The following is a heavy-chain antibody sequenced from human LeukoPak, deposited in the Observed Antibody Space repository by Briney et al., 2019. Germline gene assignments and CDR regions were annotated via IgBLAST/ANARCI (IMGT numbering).Heavy chain of an antibody. CDR1: GFTFNIYA. J-gene: IGHJ1*01. D-gene: IGHD5-24*01. CDR2: ISETSRKT. Sequence: GGSLRLSCAASGFTFNIYAMSWVRQAPAKGLEWVSAISETSRKTYYADPVKGRFTISRDNSKNTLYLQMNDLRDEDTAVYYCVQEARRDGYKLAPVAEHWGQGTLVTVSS. CDR3: VQEARRDGYKLAPVAEH. V-gene: IGHV3-23*01.